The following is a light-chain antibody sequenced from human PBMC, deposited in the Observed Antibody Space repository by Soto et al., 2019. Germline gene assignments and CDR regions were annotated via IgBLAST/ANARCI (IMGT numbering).Light chain of an antibody. CDR3: QHYGSLVLT. CDR2: GAS. V-gene: IGKV3-20*01. J-gene: IGKJ4*01. CDR1: QSVSSTY. Sequence: EIVLTQSPGTLSLSPGERATLSCRASQSVSSTYLAWYQQKPGQAPRLLIYGASSRATGIPDRFSGSGSGTDSTLTISRLEPEDFAVYFCQHYGSLVLTFGGGTKVESK.